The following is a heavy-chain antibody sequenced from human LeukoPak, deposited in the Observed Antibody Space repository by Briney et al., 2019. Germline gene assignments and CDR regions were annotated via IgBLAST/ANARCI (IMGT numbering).Heavy chain of an antibody. CDR2: ISSSGSTI. V-gene: IGHV3-11*04. Sequence: GGSLRLSCAASGFTFSDYYMSWIRQAPGKGLEWVSYISSSGSTIYYADSVKGRFTISRDNAKNSLYLQMNSLRAEDTAVYYCAKTHGPYCSGGSCLDYYYYMDVWGKGTTVTVSS. D-gene: IGHD2-15*01. CDR3: AKTHGPYCSGGSCLDYYYYMDV. CDR1: GFTFSDYY. J-gene: IGHJ6*03.